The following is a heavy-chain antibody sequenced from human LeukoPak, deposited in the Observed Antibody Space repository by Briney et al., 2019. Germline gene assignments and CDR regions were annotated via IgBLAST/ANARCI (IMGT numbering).Heavy chain of an antibody. D-gene: IGHD1-26*01. Sequence: SETLFLTCTVSGGSLTTHYWAWLRQPPGKGLEWIGFVSKTGDTNSNPSLKSRVTISVDTSKNTFSLQLSSLTAADTAVYFCARRGAPSKLYYLDSWGQGTLVTVSS. V-gene: IGHV4-59*08. CDR1: GGSLTTHY. CDR3: ARRGAPSKLYYLDS. CDR2: VSKTGDT. J-gene: IGHJ4*02.